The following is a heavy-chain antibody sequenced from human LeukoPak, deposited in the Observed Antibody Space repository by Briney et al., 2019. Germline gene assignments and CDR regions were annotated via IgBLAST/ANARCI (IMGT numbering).Heavy chain of an antibody. D-gene: IGHD3-16*02. CDR2: ISRSSSYI. CDR1: GFTFSSYS. Sequence: PGGSLRLSCAASGFTFSSYSMNWVRQAPGKGLEWVSSISRSSSYIYYADSVKGRFTISRDNAKNSLYLQMSSLRAEDTAVYYCAREARLGELSPSGYWGQGTLVTVSS. V-gene: IGHV3-21*01. CDR3: AREARLGELSPSGY. J-gene: IGHJ4*02.